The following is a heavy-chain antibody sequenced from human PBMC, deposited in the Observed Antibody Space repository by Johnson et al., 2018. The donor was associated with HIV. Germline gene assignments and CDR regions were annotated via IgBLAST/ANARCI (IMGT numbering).Heavy chain of an antibody. CDR2: ISYDGSNK. J-gene: IGHJ3*02. D-gene: IGHD4-17*01. CDR1: GFTFSSYG. Sequence: QVQLVESGGGVVQPERSLRLSCSASGFTFSSYGMHWVRQAPGKGLEWVAVISYDGSNKYYADSVKGRFTISRDNSKNTVFLQMNSLRTDDTAVYYCARDWDYAHAFDIWGQGTMVTVSS. CDR3: ARDWDYAHAFDI. V-gene: IGHV3-30*19.